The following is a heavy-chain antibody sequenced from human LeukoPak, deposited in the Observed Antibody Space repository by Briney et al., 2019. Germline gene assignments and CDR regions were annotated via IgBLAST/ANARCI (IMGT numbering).Heavy chain of an antibody. Sequence: SQTLSLTCAISGDSVSSNSVTWNWIRQSPSRGLEWLGRTYYRSTWYNDYAVSVRGRITVNPDTSKNQFSLHLSSVTPEDTAVYYCARRLTQYDCFDPWGQGILVTVSS. CDR3: ARRLTQYDCFDP. V-gene: IGHV6-1*01. CDR1: GDSVSSNSVT. J-gene: IGHJ5*02. CDR2: TYYRSTWYN. D-gene: IGHD2-2*01.